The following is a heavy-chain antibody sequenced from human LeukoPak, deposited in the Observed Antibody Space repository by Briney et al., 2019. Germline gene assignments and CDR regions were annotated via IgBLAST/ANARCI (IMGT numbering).Heavy chain of an antibody. CDR2: IQSDGSVT. CDR1: GFTFSVSW. J-gene: IGHJ4*02. D-gene: IGHD3-10*01. V-gene: IGHV3-74*03. CDR3: AKDYYGSPEY. Sequence: PGGSLRLSCAASGFTFSVSWMHWVRQAPGKGLVWVSVIQSDGSVTTYADSVKGRFTISRDNAKNTVYLQMNSLRDEDTAVYYCAKDYYGSPEYWGQGTLVTVSS.